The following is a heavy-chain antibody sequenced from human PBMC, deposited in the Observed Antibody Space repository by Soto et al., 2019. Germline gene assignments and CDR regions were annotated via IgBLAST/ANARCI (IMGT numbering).Heavy chain of an antibody. Sequence: QVQLLQSGAEVKKPGSSVKVSCKASGGTFSSYAISWVRQAPGEGLEWMGGIIPIFGAAHYAQNFQGRVTITADDSASTVYMELSSLRSEDTAPYFCARELRGYYAMDVWGQGTTVTVSS. CDR1: GGTFSSYA. CDR2: IIPIFGAA. J-gene: IGHJ6*02. CDR3: ARELRGYYAMDV. V-gene: IGHV1-69*01.